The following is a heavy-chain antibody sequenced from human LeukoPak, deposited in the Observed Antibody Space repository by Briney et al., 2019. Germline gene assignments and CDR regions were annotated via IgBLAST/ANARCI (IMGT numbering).Heavy chain of an antibody. Sequence: ASVKVSCKASGGTFSSYAISWVRQAPGQGLEWMGWISAYNGNTNYAQKLQGRVTMTTDTSTSTAYMELRSLRSDDTAVYYCARGVVVPAAPGLEYFQHWGQGTLVTVSS. D-gene: IGHD2-2*01. V-gene: IGHV1-18*01. CDR1: GGTFSSYA. CDR3: ARGVVVPAAPGLEYFQH. CDR2: ISAYNGNT. J-gene: IGHJ1*01.